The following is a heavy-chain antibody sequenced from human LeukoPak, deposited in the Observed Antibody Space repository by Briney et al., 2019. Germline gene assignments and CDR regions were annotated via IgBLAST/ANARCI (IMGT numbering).Heavy chain of an antibody. V-gene: IGHV1-69*05. Sequence: GASVKVSCKASGGTFSSYAISWVRQAPGQGLEWMGGIIPIFGTANYAQKFQGRVTITTDESTSTAYMELSSLRSEDTAVYYCARVKCSSTSCYHQYYFDYWGQGTLVTVSS. CDR1: GGTFSSYA. D-gene: IGHD2-2*01. CDR3: ARVKCSSTSCYHQYYFDY. J-gene: IGHJ4*02. CDR2: IIPIFGTA.